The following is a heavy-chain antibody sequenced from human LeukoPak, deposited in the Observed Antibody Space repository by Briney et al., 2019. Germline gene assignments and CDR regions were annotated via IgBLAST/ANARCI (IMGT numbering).Heavy chain of an antibody. J-gene: IGHJ3*02. CDR1: GFTFSSYA. Sequence: PGGSLRLSCVASGFTFSSYAMSWVRQAPGKGLEWVSAISGSGGSTYYADSVKGRFTISRDNSKNTLYLQMNSLRAEDTAVYYCAKDPDIVVVPAAFTVAFDIWGQGTMVTVSS. D-gene: IGHD2-2*01. CDR3: AKDPDIVVVPAAFTVAFDI. CDR2: ISGSGGST. V-gene: IGHV3-23*01.